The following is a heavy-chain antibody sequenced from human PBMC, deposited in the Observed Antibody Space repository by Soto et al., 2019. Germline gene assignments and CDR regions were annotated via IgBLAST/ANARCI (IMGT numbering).Heavy chain of an antibody. V-gene: IGHV3-30-3*01. J-gene: IGHJ3*02. CDR2: ISYDGSNK. CDR1: GFTFSSYA. CDR3: AGTWLLLGHNAFDI. D-gene: IGHD3-22*01. Sequence: GGSLRLSCAASGFTFSSYAMHWVRQAPGKGLEWVAVISYDGSNKYYADSVKGRFTISRDNSKNTLYLQMNSLRAEDTAVYYCAGTWLLLGHNAFDIWGQGTMVTVSS.